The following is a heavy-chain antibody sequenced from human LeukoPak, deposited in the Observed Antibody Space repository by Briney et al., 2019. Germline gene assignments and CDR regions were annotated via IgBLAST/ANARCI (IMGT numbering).Heavy chain of an antibody. Sequence: TGGSLRLSCAASGFTFSSHAMNWVRQAPGKGLEWVSGISGSGDTTHYADSVKGRFTISRDNSKNTLYLQMNSLRAEDTAVYYCAKNAGLGYCSSTSCPIDPWGQGTLVTVSS. D-gene: IGHD2-2*01. CDR1: GFTFSSHA. CDR2: ISGSGDTT. J-gene: IGHJ5*02. CDR3: AKNAGLGYCSSTSCPIDP. V-gene: IGHV3-23*01.